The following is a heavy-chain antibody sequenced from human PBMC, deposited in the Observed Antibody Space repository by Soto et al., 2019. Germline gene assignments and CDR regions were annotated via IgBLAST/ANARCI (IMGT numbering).Heavy chain of an antibody. Sequence: PGGSLRLSCAASGFTFSSYEMNWVRQAPGKGLEWVSHISSSDSSGSTIYYADSVKGRFTISRDNAKNSLYLQMNSLRAEDTAVYYCARLPTLVVPAALILATWGQGTRVTVSS. CDR1: GFTFSSYE. CDR2: ISSSDSSGSTI. J-gene: IGHJ5*02. CDR3: ARLPTLVVPAALILAT. V-gene: IGHV3-48*03. D-gene: IGHD2-2*01.